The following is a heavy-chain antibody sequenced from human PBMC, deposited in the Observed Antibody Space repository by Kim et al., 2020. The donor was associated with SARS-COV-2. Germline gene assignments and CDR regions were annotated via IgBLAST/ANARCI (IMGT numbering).Heavy chain of an antibody. V-gene: IGHV4-31*03. J-gene: IGHJ4*02. CDR3: ASTRWIQLWSFDY. CDR1: GGSISSGGYY. Sequence: SETLSLTCTVSGGSISSGGYYWSWIRQHPGKGLEWIGYIYYSGSTYYNPSLKSRVTISVDTSKNQFSLKLSSVTAADTAVYYCASTRWIQLWSFDYWGQGTLVTVSS. CDR2: IYYSGST. D-gene: IGHD5-18*01.